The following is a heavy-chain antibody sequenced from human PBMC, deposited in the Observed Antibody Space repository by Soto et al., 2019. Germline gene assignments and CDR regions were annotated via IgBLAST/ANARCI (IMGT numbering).Heavy chain of an antibody. Sequence: GXSPRLSCAASGFTFSNYWLNWLLQAPWEGLVWVARINRDGSTTTYADSVKGRFTISRDNAKNSLYLQMNSLRAEDTAVYYCAMTVYCSRGLCYFDYWGQGTLVTVSS. D-gene: IGHD2-8*01. V-gene: IGHV3-74*03. CDR2: INRDGSTT. J-gene: IGHJ4*02. CDR3: AMTVYCSRGLCYFDY. CDR1: GFTFSNYW.